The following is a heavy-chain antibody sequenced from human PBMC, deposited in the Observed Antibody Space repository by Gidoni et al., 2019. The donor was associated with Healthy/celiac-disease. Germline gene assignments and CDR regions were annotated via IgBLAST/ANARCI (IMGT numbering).Heavy chain of an antibody. V-gene: IGHV1-69*01. J-gene: IGHJ6*02. CDR1: GGTFSSYA. Sequence: QVQLAQSGAEVKKPGSSVQVSCKASGGTFSSYAISWVRQTPGHGLEWMGGIIPIFGTANYAQKFQGRVTITADESTSTAYMKLSSLRAEDTAVYYGAGESSGSYYYYGMDVWGQGTTVTVSS. D-gene: IGHD3-10*01. CDR3: AGESSGSYYYYGMDV. CDR2: IIPIFGTA.